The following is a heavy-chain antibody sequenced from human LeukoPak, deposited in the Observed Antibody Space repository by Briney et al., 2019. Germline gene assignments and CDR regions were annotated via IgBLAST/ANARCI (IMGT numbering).Heavy chain of an antibody. V-gene: IGHV3-23*01. CDR1: GFTFSSYV. CDR2: ISGSGDST. CDR3: ASHSATWYFQH. D-gene: IGHD6-13*01. J-gene: IGHJ1*01. Sequence: GGSLRLSCAASGFTFSSYVLSCVRQAPGKGLEWVSTISGSGDSTYYADSVKGRFTISRDSSRNTLSLQMHSLRAEDTAVYYCASHSATWYFQHWGQGTPVTVSS.